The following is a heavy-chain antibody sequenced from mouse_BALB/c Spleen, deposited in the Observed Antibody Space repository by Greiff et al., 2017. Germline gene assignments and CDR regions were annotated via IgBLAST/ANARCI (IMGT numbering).Heavy chain of an antibody. CDR3: ARGGYRYDWYFDV. CDR1: GYSITSDYA. V-gene: IGHV3-2*02. J-gene: IGHJ1*01. CDR2: ISYSGST. Sequence: EVKLQESGPGLVKPSQSLSLTCTVTGYSITSDYAWNWIRQFPGNKLEWMGYISYSGSTSYNPSLKSRISITRDTSKNQFFLQLNSVTTEDTATYYCARGGYRYDWYFDVWGAGTTVTVSS. D-gene: IGHD2-14*01.